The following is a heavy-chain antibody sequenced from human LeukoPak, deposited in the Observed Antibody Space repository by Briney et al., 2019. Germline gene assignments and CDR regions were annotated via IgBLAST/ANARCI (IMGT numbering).Heavy chain of an antibody. Sequence: SETLSLTCAVHGGSFSDYYWSWIRQPPGKGLEWIGEVNHSGSTNYNPSLQSRVTISVGTSKIQFSLKLSSVSAADTAVYYCARGSRTPDYWGQGTLVTVSS. CDR2: VNHSGST. CDR3: ARGSRTPDY. V-gene: IGHV4-34*01. CDR1: GGSFSDYY. J-gene: IGHJ4*02.